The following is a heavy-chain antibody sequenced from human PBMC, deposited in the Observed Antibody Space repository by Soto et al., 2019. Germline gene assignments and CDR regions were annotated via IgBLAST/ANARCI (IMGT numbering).Heavy chain of an antibody. Sequence: EVQLVESGGGLVQPGESLRLSCAASGFTFSYYWMHWVRQAPGKGLVWVSRIHSDGSSTTYADSVKGRFTISRDNARNTLALQMNSLRAEDTAVYYCARGDRVAFDLWGQGRVLTASS. V-gene: IGHV3-74*01. CDR1: GFTFSYYW. CDR2: IHSDGSST. J-gene: IGHJ3*01. CDR3: ARGDRVAFDL.